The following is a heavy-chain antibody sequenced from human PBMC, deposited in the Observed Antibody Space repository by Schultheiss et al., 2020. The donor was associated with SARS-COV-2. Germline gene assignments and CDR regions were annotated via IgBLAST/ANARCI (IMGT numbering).Heavy chain of an antibody. CDR3: ASPFLAPPRYCSSTSCYDMDV. J-gene: IGHJ6*03. D-gene: IGHD2-2*01. Sequence: GGSLRLSCAASGFTFSSYAMHWVRQAPGKGLEWVAVIWYDGSNKYYADSVKGRFTISRDNAKNTLYLQMNSLRAEDTAVYYCASPFLAPPRYCSSTSCYDMDVWGKGTTVTVSS. CDR2: IWYDGSNK. V-gene: IGHV3-30*07. CDR1: GFTFSSYA.